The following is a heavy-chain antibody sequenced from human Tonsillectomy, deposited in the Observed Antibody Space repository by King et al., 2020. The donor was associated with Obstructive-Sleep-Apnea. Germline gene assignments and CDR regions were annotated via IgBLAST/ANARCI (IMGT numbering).Heavy chain of an antibody. CDR2: ISYDGSSD. V-gene: IGHV3-30-3*01. Sequence: VQLVESGGGVVQPGRSLRLSCAASGFTFTNHAMHWVRQAPGKGLEWVAFISYDGSSDYYADSVKGRFTISRDNSKNTLYLQVNSLRAEDTAVYYCARVIMVRGHLVSWGPGNLVTVSS. J-gene: IGHJ5*02. CDR3: ARVIMVRGHLVS. D-gene: IGHD3-10*01. CDR1: GFTFTNHA.